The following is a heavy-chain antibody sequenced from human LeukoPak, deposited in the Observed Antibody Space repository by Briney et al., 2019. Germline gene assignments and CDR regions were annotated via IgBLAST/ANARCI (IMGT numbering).Heavy chain of an antibody. D-gene: IGHD2-21*01. J-gene: IGHJ3*02. V-gene: IGHV5-51*01. CDR3: ARRAYCGGDCYSNAFDI. CDR2: IYPGDSDT. Sequence: GESLKISCKASGYSFTSYWIVWVRQMPGKGLEWMGIIYPGDSDTRYSPSFQGQVTISADKSISTAYLQWSSLKASDTAMYYCARRAYCGGDCYSNAFDIWGQGTMVTVSS. CDR1: GYSFTSYW.